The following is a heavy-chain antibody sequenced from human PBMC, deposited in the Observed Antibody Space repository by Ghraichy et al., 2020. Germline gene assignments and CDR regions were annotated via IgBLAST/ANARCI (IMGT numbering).Heavy chain of an antibody. V-gene: IGHV3-48*01. J-gene: IGHJ4*02. CDR1: GFTFSTYS. CDR3: ARDRSGTYYTYDY. CDR2: ISSSSSSI. Sequence: GGSLRLSCAASGFTFSTYSMNWVRQAPGKGLEWVSYISSSSSSIYYVDSVKGRFTISRDNAKNSLYLQMNSLRAEDTAVYYCARDRSGTYYTYDYWGQGILVTVSS. D-gene: IGHD3-10*01.